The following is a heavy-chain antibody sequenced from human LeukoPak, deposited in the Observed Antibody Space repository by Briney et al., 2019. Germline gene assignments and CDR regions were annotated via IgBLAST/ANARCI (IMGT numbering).Heavy chain of an antibody. D-gene: IGHD4-17*01. CDR1: GFTVSSNY. CDR2: IYSGGST. V-gene: IGHV3-53*01. CDR3: ARTYGVGPYYFDY. J-gene: IGHJ4*02. Sequence: PGGSLRLSCAASGFTVSSNYMSWVRQAPGKGLEWVSVIYSGGSTYYADSVKGRSTISRDNSKNTLYLQMNSLRAEDTTVYYCARTYGVGPYYFDYWGQGTLVTVSS.